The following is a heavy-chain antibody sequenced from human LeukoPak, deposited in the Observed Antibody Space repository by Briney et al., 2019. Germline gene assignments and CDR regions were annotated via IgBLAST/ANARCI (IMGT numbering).Heavy chain of an antibody. Sequence: GGSLRLSCTTSGFTFNYYAMSWVRQAPGKGLEWVSGVSGNGATTDYADSVKGRFTISRDNSKNTLYLQMNNLRVEDTAVYYCAKDRRFLEWPCYYMDVWGKGTTVTISS. V-gene: IGHV3-23*01. CDR3: AKDRRFLEWPCYYMDV. J-gene: IGHJ6*03. CDR1: GFTFNYYA. CDR2: VSGNGATT. D-gene: IGHD3-3*01.